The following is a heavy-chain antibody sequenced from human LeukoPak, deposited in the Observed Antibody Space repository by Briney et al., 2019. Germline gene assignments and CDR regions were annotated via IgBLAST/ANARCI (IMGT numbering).Heavy chain of an antibody. J-gene: IGHJ4*02. CDR1: GFTFSSFW. Sequence: GGSLRLSCAASGFTFSSFWMTWVRQAPGKGLEWVANIKEDGREKYYVDSVKGRFTISRENAKNSLYLQMNSLKAEDTAVYYCARGGYYSVYWGQGTLVTVSS. D-gene: IGHD3-3*01. V-gene: IGHV3-7*05. CDR3: ARGGYYSVY. CDR2: IKEDGREK.